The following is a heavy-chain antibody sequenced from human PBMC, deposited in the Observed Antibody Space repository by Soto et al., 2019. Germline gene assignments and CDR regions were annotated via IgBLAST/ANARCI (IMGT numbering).Heavy chain of an antibody. CDR2: IYPSVSS. CDR3: AREKVGTTFFDN. Sequence: LSLTCSVAGFAISRGYYWSWVRQPPGKGLEWIGSIYPSVSSYHNPSLETRVRLSIDTSKNQFTLNLTSVTAADTALYYCAREKVGTTFFDNWGQGIQVTVSS. J-gene: IGHJ4*02. CDR1: GFAISRGYY. V-gene: IGHV4-38-2*02. D-gene: IGHD1-1*01.